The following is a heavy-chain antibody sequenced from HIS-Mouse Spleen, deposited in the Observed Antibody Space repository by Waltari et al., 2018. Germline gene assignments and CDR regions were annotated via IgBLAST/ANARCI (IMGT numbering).Heavy chain of an antibody. CDR2: NNPNSGGP. CDR1: GYTFTGYY. V-gene: IGHV1-2*02. CDR3: ARSPSGSSGYDY. J-gene: IGHJ4*02. Sequence: QVQLVQSGAEVKKPGASVKVSCKASGYTFTGYYMHWVRQAPGQGLEWMGWNNPNSGGPNDAQKFQGRVTMTRDTSISTAYMELSRLRSDDTAVYYCARSPSGSSGYDYWGQGTLVTVSS. D-gene: IGHD6-13*01.